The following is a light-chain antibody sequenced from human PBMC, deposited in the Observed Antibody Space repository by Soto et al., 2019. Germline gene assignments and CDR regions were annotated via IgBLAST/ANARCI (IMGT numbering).Light chain of an antibody. V-gene: IGKV3-20*01. CDR1: QSVSSSY. J-gene: IGKJ1*01. CDR2: GAS. CDR3: QQYVTSPEWT. Sequence: EIVLTQSPGTLSLSPGEGATLSCRASQSVSSSYLAWYQQKPGQAPRLLIYGASSRATGIPDRFSGSGSGTEFTLTISRLEPEDFAVYYCQQYVTSPEWTFGQGTKVEIK.